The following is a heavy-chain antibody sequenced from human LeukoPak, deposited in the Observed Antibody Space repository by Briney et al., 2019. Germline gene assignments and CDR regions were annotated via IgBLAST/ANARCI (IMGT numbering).Heavy chain of an antibody. Sequence: PGGSLRLSCAASGFIFDTYGMTWVRQAPGGGLEWVSAITGSGATTYYADSVNGLFTISTDNSKTTLYLQMNSLRAEDTAVYYCATHSYGHLGCYWGQGTLVTVSS. J-gene: IGHJ4*02. CDR2: ITGSGATT. V-gene: IGHV3-23*01. CDR3: ATHSYGHLGCY. D-gene: IGHD5-18*01. CDR1: GFIFDTYG.